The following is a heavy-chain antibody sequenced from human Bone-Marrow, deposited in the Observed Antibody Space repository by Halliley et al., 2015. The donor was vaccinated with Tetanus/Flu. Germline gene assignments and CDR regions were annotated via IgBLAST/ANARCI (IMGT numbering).Heavy chain of an antibody. CDR3: ARAVWQRLPPSHYYYAMAV. Sequence: TLSLTCSVSGGSISGTNFYGGWIRQPPGKGLEWIGSVYYSGSASYNPSLKSRVTISVDTSKNQFSLKLSSVTAADTAVYYCARAVWQRLPPSHYYYAMAVWGRGTTVTVSS. J-gene: IGHJ6*02. V-gene: IGHV4-39*01. D-gene: IGHD5-12*01. CDR2: VYYSGSA. CDR1: GGSISGTNFY.